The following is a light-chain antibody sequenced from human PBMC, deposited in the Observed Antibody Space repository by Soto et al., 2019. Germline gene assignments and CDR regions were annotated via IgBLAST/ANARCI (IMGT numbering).Light chain of an antibody. CDR1: SGHSSYA. J-gene: IGLJ3*02. CDR3: QTWGTGIPWV. V-gene: IGLV4-69*01. Sequence: QSVLTQSPSASASLGASVKLTCTLSSGHSSYAIAWHQQQPEKGPRYLMKHNSDGGHSKGDGIPDRFSGSSSGAERYLTISSPQSEDEADYYCQTWGTGIPWVFGGGTKLTVL. CDR2: HNSDGGH.